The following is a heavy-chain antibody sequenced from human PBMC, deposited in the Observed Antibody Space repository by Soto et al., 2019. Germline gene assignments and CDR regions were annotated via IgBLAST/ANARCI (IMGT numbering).Heavy chain of an antibody. J-gene: IGHJ4*02. CDR2: IYYSGST. D-gene: IGHD3-10*01. CDR1: GGSISSSSSY. CDR3: ARRQVLLWFGELFWDY. Sequence: SETLSLTCTVSGGSISSSSSYWGWIRQPPGKGLEWIGSIYYSGSTYYNPSLKSRVTISVDTSKNQFSLKLSSVTAADTAVYYCARRQVLLWFGELFWDYWGQGTLVTVS. V-gene: IGHV4-39*01.